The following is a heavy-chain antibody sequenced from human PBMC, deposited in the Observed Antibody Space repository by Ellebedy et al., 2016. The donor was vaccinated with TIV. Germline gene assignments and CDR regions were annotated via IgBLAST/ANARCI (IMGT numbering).Heavy chain of an antibody. D-gene: IGHD1-26*01. CDR1: GVIFSDLY. CDR3: TKDGPGGRWEGNGMDV. CDR2: ISYDGRDQ. J-gene: IGHJ6*02. Sequence: GESLKISXEVSGVIFSDLYMDWVRQAPGKGLEWVALISYDGRDQYYADSVKGRFTIARDNSKDTLYLQMNSLRAEDTAIYYCTKDGPGGRWEGNGMDVWGQGTTVTVSS. V-gene: IGHV3-30*18.